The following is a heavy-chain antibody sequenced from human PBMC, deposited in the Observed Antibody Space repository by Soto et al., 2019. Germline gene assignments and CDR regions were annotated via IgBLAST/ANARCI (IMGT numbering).Heavy chain of an antibody. Sequence: GASVKVSCKASGYTFTGYYMHWVRQAPGQGLEWMGWINPNSGGTNYSQKFQGRVTITRDTSASTAYMELSSLRSEDTAVYYCARDLEGELSFYYYYGMDVWGQGTTVTVSS. D-gene: IGHD3-16*01. CDR3: ARDLEGELSFYYYYGMDV. J-gene: IGHJ6*02. CDR1: GYTFTGYY. CDR2: INPNSGGT. V-gene: IGHV1-2*02.